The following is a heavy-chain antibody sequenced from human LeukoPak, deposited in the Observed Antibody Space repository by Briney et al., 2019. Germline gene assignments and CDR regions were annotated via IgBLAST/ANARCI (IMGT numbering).Heavy chain of an antibody. CDR3: ARDGRAGVYYYYYYMDV. CDR2: IYYSGST. Sequence: SETLSLTCTVSGGSISSSSYYWGWIRQPPGKGLEWIGSIYYSGSTYYNPSLKSRVTVSVDTSKNQFSLKLSPVTAADTAVYYCARDGRAGVYYYYYYMDVWGKGTTVTVSS. CDR1: GGSISSSSYY. V-gene: IGHV4-39*07. J-gene: IGHJ6*03. D-gene: IGHD2-8*01.